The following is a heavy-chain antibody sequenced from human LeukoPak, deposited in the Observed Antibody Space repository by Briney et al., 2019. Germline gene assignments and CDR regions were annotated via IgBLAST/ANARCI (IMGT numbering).Heavy chain of an antibody. J-gene: IGHJ4*02. CDR3: TTYSSGHY. V-gene: IGHV3-73*01. CDR2: IGVKTNSYAT. D-gene: IGHD6-19*01. Sequence: GGTLRLSCAASGFTFSVSDMHWVRQASGPGLEWVGRIGVKTNSYATAYAAALQGRFSISRDDSKNTAYLQTNSLTTADTAVYFCTTYSSGHYWGEGTLVTVSS. CDR1: GFTFSVSD.